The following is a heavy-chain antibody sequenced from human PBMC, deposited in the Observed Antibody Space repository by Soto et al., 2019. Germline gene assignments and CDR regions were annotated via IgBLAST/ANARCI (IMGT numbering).Heavy chain of an antibody. CDR1: GASISSGGYY. CDR2: IYYSGST. CDR3: ARHPSP. V-gene: IGHV4-31*03. J-gene: IGHJ5*02. Sequence: QVQLQESGPGLVKPSQTLSLTCTVSGASISSGGYYWGWIRQHPGKGLEWIGYIYYSGSTYYNPSLKSRVAIAVDTSKNQFPRKPSSVTPATPAVYYCARHPSPWGQGTLVTVSS.